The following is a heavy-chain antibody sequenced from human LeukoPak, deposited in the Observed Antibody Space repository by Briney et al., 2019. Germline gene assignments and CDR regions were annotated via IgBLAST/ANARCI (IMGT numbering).Heavy chain of an antibody. D-gene: IGHD6-13*01. J-gene: IGHJ5*02. V-gene: IGHV1-8*01. CDR1: GYTFTSYD. Sequence: ASVKVSCKASGYTFTSYDINWVRQATGQGLEWMGWMNPNSGNTGYAQKFQGRVTMTRNTSISTAYMELSSLRSEDTAVYYCARDRDSSSWYNWFDPWGQETLVTVSS. CDR2: MNPNSGNT. CDR3: ARDRDSSSWYNWFDP.